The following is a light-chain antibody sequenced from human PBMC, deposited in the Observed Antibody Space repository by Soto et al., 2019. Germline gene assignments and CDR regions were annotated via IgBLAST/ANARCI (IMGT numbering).Light chain of an antibody. CDR3: QAWASSTVV. Sequence: SYELTRPPSVSVSPGQTASITRSGDKLGDKYACWYQQKPGQSPVLVIYQNSKRPSGIPERFSGSNSGNTATLTISGTQAMDEADYYCQAWASSTVVFGGGTKVTVL. CDR2: QNS. V-gene: IGLV3-1*01. CDR1: KLGDKY. J-gene: IGLJ2*01.